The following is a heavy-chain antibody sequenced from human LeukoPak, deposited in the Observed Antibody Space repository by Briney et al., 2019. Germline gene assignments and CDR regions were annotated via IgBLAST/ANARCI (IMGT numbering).Heavy chain of an antibody. Sequence: GGSLRLSCAASGFTFSSYEMHWLRRATGKALEWVSYISSSGSTIYYADSVKGRFTISRDNAKNSLYLQMNSLRAEDTAVYYCAELGITMIGGVWGKGTTVTISS. J-gene: IGHJ6*04. V-gene: IGHV3-48*03. D-gene: IGHD3-10*02. CDR1: GFTFSSYE. CDR2: ISSSGSTI. CDR3: AELGITMIGGV.